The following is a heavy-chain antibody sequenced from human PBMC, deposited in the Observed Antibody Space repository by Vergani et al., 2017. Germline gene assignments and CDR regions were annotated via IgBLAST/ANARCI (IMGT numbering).Heavy chain of an antibody. V-gene: IGHV4-59*01. J-gene: IGHJ4*02. CDR2: IYYSGST. D-gene: IGHD3-9*01. CDR3: ARADYDILTGYYPPFDY. Sequence: QVQLQESGPGLVKPSETLSLTCTVSGGSISSYYWSWIRQPPGKGLEWIGYIYYSGSTNYNPSLKSRVTISVDTSKNQFSLKLSSVTAADTAVYYCARADYDILTGYYPPFDYWGQGTLVTVSS. CDR1: GGSISSYY.